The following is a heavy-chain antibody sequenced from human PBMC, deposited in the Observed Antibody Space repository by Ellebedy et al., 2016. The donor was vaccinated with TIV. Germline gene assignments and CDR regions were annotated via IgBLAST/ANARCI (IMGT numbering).Heavy chain of an antibody. V-gene: IGHV1-69*11. CDR3: ARVVVVAANWFDP. CDR2: IIPILGTA. J-gene: IGHJ5*02. D-gene: IGHD2-15*01. Sequence: SVKVSCXASGGTFSSYAISWVRQAPGQGLEWMGRIIPILGTANYAQKFQGRVTITADESTSTAYMELSSLRSDDTAVYYCARVVVVAANWFDPWGQGTLVTVSS. CDR1: GGTFSSYA.